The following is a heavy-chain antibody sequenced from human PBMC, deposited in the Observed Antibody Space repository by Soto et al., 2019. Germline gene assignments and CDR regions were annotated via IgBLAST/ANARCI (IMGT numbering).Heavy chain of an antibody. V-gene: IGHV3-9*01. Sequence: GGSLRLSCAASGFTFENYAMHWVRQARGKGLEWVSGISWESGIIGYADSVKGRFTISRDNAKNFLYLQMDSLRAEDTALYYCAKDNTGWSGSPIDYWGQGTLVTVSS. CDR3: AKDNTGWSGSPIDY. CDR1: GFTFENYA. CDR2: ISWESGII. J-gene: IGHJ4*02. D-gene: IGHD6-19*01.